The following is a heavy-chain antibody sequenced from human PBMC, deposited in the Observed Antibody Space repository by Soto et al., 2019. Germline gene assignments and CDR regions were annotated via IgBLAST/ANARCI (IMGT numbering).Heavy chain of an antibody. D-gene: IGHD3-22*01. CDR1: GDSISNSRFY. CDR3: ARDYFDSSDYTTNWFDL. CDR2: IYHTGNA. Sequence: PSETLSLTCGVSGDSISNSRFYWAWIRQPPGEGLEWIGSIYHTGNAYYNPSLKSRVTISVDTSKNQFSLKVTSVTAADTALYYCARDYFDSSDYTTNWFDLWGQGTLVTVSS. V-gene: IGHV4-39*01. J-gene: IGHJ5*02.